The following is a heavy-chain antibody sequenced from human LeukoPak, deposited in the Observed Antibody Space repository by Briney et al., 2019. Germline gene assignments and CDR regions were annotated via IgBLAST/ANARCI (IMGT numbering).Heavy chain of an antibody. J-gene: IGHJ4*02. CDR1: GFAVNTHY. CDR2: LYSGGNL. D-gene: IGHD1-20*01. CDR3: ARGEGHNWNANELSY. Sequence: GGSLRLSCAGAGFAVNTHYMSWVRQAPGEGLEWVSTLYSGGNLYYADSVQGRFTISRDDSQNTLYLQMNSLRTEDTAVYYCARGEGHNWNANELSYWGQGTLVTVSS. V-gene: IGHV3-53*01.